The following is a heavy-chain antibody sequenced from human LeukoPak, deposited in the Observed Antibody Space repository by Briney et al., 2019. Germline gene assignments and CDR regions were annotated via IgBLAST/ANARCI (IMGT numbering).Heavy chain of an antibody. J-gene: IGHJ4*02. Sequence: GGSLRLSCSASGSTFSSFAMHWVRQAPGKGLKSASAISADGTNTYYADSVKGRFTISRDNSKNSLYLQMSSLRVEDTAVYYCARKDISTWYFDYWGQGTLVTVSS. CDR3: ARKDISTWYFDY. CDR2: ISADGTNT. V-gene: IGHV3-64D*06. D-gene: IGHD6-13*01. CDR1: GSTFSSFA.